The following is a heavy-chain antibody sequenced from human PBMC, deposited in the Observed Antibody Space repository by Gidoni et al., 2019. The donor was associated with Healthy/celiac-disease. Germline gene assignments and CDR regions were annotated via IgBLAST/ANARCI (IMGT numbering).Heavy chain of an antibody. Sequence: EVQLVESGGGLVQPGGSLRLSCAASGFTFSSYWMSWVRQAPGKGLEWVANIKQDGSEKYYVDSVKGRFTISRDNAKNSLYLQMNSLRAEDTAVYYCARQESHHYYGSGSYCYWGQGTLVTVSS. CDR3: ARQESHHYYGSGSYCY. J-gene: IGHJ4*02. D-gene: IGHD3-10*01. V-gene: IGHV3-7*01. CDR2: IKQDGSEK. CDR1: GFTFSSYW.